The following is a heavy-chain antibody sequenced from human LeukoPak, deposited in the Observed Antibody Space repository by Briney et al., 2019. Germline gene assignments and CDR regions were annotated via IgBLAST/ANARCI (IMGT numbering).Heavy chain of an antibody. V-gene: IGHV3-23*01. CDR2: ISGSGGST. CDR3: AKEIVGARAFDI. D-gene: IGHD1-26*01. Sequence: GGSLRLSCAAYGFTFRSYAMSWVRQAPGKGLEWVSAISGSGGSTYYADSVKGRFTISRDNSKNTLYLQMNSLRAEDTAVYYCAKEIVGARAFDIWGQGTMVTVSS. J-gene: IGHJ3*02. CDR1: GFTFRSYA.